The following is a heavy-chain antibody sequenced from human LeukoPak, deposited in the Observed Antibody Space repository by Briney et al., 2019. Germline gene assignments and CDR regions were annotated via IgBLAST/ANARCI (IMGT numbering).Heavy chain of an antibody. J-gene: IGHJ5*02. CDR3: ARRSSGWYGHWYAP. Sequence: PSETLSLTCSVSGGSISSKNDDWGWIRQPPGKGLEWIGNIFYSGTTFYNPSTKNRVTISVDTSKTHFSLTLSSVTAADTAVYYCARRSSGWYGHWYAPWGQGTLVTVSS. CDR2: IFYSGTT. V-gene: IGHV4-39*01. CDR1: GGSISSKNDD. D-gene: IGHD6-19*01.